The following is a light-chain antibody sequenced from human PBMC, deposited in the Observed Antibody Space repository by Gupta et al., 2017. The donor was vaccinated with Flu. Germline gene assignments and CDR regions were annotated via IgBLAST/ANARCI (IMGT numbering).Light chain of an antibody. V-gene: IGKV3-20*01. CDR1: QSVSSSY. CDR2: GAS. CDR3: QQDGSSAPT. Sequence: EIVLTRSPGTLSLSPGERATLSCRASQSVSSSYLAWYQQKPGQAPRLLIYGASSRATGIPDRFSGSGSGTDFTLTISRLEPEDFAVYYCQQDGSSAPTFGGGTKVEIK. J-gene: IGKJ4*02.